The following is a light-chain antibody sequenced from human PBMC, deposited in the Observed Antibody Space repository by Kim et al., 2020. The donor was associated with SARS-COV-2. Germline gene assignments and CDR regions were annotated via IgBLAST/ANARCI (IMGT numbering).Light chain of an antibody. CDR3: QQYYDDVT. J-gene: IGKJ1*01. CDR1: DDIKNH. V-gene: IGKV1-33*01. Sequence: SASVGDSVTIPCQAGDDIKNHLSWCQQRPGKAPKVLIQGAVNLKTVVPSRFSATGFGTDFTLTISSLQPEDLATYFCQQYYDDVTFGQGTKVDIK. CDR2: GAV.